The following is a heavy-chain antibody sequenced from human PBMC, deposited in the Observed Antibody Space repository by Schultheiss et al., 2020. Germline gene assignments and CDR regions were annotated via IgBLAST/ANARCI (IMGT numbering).Heavy chain of an antibody. D-gene: IGHD2-2*01. Sequence: GGSLRLSCAASGFTFSNYGMHWVRQAPGKGLEWVSAISGSGGSTYYADSVKGRFTISRDNAKNSLYLQMNSLRAEDTAVYYCAREDCSSTSCYGFDYWGQGTLVTVSS. J-gene: IGHJ4*02. CDR3: AREDCSSTSCYGFDY. CDR2: ISGSGGST. V-gene: IGHV3-21*01. CDR1: GFTFSNYG.